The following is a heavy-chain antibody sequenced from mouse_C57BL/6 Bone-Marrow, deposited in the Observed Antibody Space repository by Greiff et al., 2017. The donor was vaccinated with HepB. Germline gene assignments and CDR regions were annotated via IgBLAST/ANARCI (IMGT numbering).Heavy chain of an antibody. CDR2: INPGSGGT. Sequence: QVQLQQSGAELVRPGTSVKVSCKASGYAFTNYLIEWVKQRPGQGLEWIGVINPGSGGTNYNEKFKGKATLTADKSSSTAYMQLSSLTSEDSAVYYCARSYYGKGYAMDYWGQGTSVTVSS. CDR3: ARSYYGKGYAMDY. J-gene: IGHJ4*01. CDR1: GYAFTNYL. V-gene: IGHV1-54*01. D-gene: IGHD1-1*01.